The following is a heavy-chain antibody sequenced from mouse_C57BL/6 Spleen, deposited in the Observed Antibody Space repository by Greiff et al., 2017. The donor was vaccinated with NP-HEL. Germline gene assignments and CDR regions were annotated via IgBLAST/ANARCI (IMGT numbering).Heavy chain of an antibody. CDR1: GYTFTSYW. CDR2: IHPNSGST. Sequence: VQLQQPGAELVKPGASVKLSCKASGYTFTSYWMHWVKQRPGQGLEWIGMIHPNSGSTNYNEKFKSKATLTVDKSSSTAYMQLSSLTSEDSAVYYCARKDYDYGRRDYAMDYWGQGTSVTVSS. J-gene: IGHJ4*01. D-gene: IGHD2-4*01. CDR3: ARKDYDYGRRDYAMDY. V-gene: IGHV1-64*01.